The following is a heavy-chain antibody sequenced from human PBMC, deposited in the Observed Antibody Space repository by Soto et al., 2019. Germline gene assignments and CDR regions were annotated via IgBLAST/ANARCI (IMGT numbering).Heavy chain of an antibody. J-gene: IGHJ5*02. D-gene: IGHD3-10*01. CDR2: IYYSGST. CDR1: GGSISSYY. CDR3: ARQAYGSGSYYATNWFDP. V-gene: IGHV4-59*08. Sequence: PSETLSLTCTVSGGSISSYYWSWIRQPPGKGLEWIGYIYYSGSTNYNPSLKSRVTISVDTSKNQFSLKLSSVTAADTAVYYCARQAYGSGSYYATNWFDPWGQGTLVTIS.